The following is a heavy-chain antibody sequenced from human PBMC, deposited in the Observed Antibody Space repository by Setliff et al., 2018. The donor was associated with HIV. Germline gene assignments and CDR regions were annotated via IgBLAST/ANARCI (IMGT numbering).Heavy chain of an antibody. D-gene: IGHD6-6*01. CDR2: IYYSGTT. CDR1: GGSISSYY. CDR3: ARHVGYSSSSLDY. J-gene: IGHJ4*02. Sequence: SETLSLTCTVSGGSISSYYWSWIRQPPGKGLEWIGYIYYSGTTNYNPSLKSRVTISVDTSKNQFSLKLSSVTAADTAVYYCARHVGYSSSSLDYWGQGNLVTVSS. V-gene: IGHV4-59*08.